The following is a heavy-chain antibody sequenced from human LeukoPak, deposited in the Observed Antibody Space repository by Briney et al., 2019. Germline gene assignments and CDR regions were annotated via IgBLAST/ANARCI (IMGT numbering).Heavy chain of an antibody. CDR1: GGSIDSIHYS. CDR3: ARVGYYDFHGDY. J-gene: IGHJ4*02. V-gene: IGHV4-39*01. D-gene: IGHD3-3*01. CDR2: IYYSGTT. Sequence: SETLSLTCTVSGGSIDSIHYSWGWIRQPPGKGLEWIGYIYYSGTTHYNPSLKSRVTISADTSKNQFSLKLTSVTAADTAVYYCARVGYYDFHGDYWGQGTLVTVSS.